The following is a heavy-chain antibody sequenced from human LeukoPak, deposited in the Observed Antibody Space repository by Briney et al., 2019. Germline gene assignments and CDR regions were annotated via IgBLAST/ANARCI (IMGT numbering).Heavy chain of an antibody. CDR3: ARDFPGIGRGTFDF. Sequence: GGSLRLSCAASGFIFNTFWMNWVRLTPGKGLEWVAKINQDGSDMYYVDSVKGRFFVSRDNARNLVYMQMNSLRVDDTAVYYCARDFPGIGRGTFDFWGQGTIIIVSS. D-gene: IGHD3-10*01. CDR1: GFIFNTFW. V-gene: IGHV3-7*03. CDR2: INQDGSDM. J-gene: IGHJ3*01.